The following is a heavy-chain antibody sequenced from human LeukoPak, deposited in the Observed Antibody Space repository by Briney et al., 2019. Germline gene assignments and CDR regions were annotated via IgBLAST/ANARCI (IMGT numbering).Heavy chain of an antibody. Sequence: GGSLRLSCAASGFTFDDYGMSWVRQGPGEGLEWVAGVNWSGGRTGYADSVKGRFTISRDKAKNSLYLQMNSLRAEGTALYYCAREYYYDGVFDYWGQGTLVTVSS. CDR3: AREYYYDGVFDY. V-gene: IGHV3-20*04. J-gene: IGHJ4*02. CDR1: GFTFDDYG. CDR2: VNWSGGRT. D-gene: IGHD3-22*01.